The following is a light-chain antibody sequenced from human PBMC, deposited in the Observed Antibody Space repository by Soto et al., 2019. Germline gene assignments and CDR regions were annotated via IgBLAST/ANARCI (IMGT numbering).Light chain of an antibody. Sequence: QLVLTQPPSASGAPGQSVIISCSGSGSNIGSNAVNWYRQIPGTAPKLLIYSNNERPSGVPDRFSGSKSGTSASLAISGLQSDDGADYYCATWDDSLNGYVIFGGGTKLTVL. CDR3: ATWDDSLNGYVI. CDR1: GSNIGSNA. J-gene: IGLJ2*01. CDR2: SNN. V-gene: IGLV1-44*01.